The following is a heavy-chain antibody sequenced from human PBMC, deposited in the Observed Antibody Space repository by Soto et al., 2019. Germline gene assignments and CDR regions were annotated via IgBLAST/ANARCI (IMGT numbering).Heavy chain of an antibody. D-gene: IGHD2-15*01. CDR1: GYTFSDYD. CDR3: ARVAVAARPRWYNWFDP. Sequence: QEQLVQSGAEVKKPGASVKVSCKTSGYTFSDYDINWVRQATGQGLEWIGWMNPNTGETGNAQKFQGRVTMTRSVSLTTAYLELSSLRSEDTAVYYCARVAVAARPRWYNWFDPWGQGTLVTVSS. CDR2: MNPNTGET. V-gene: IGHV1-8*02. J-gene: IGHJ5*02.